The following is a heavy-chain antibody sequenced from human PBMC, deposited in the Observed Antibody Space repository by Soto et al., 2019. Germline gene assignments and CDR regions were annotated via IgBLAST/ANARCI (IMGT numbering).Heavy chain of an antibody. V-gene: IGHV1-18*04. CDR2: ISGHNGNT. Sequence: AAMKGSCKASGYSFTSYGISWVRQAPGQGPEWMGWISGHNGNTNHPQSLQGRVTMTTDTSRNTAYMELRSLRSDDTAVYYCARHRFNYYDDTVYYYFDYWGQGTLVTVSS. J-gene: IGHJ4*02. D-gene: IGHD3-22*01. CDR1: GYSFTSYG. CDR3: ARHRFNYYDDTVYYYFDY.